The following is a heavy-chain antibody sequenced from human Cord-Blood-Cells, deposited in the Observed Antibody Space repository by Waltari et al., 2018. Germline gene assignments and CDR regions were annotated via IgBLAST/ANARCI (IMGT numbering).Heavy chain of an antibody. CDR3: ARALVVPAATFDY. CDR2: IYHSGST. Sequence: QVQLQESGPGLVKPSETLSLTCAVSGSSISSGYSWGWIRQPPGKGLEWIGSIYHSGSTYYNPSLKSRVTISVDTSKNQFSLKLSSVTAADTAVYYCARALVVPAATFDYWGQGTLVTVSS. V-gene: IGHV4-38-2*01. CDR1: GSSISSGYS. J-gene: IGHJ4*02. D-gene: IGHD2-2*01.